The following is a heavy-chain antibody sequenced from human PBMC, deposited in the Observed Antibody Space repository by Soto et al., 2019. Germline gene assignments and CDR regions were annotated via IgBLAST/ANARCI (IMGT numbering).Heavy chain of an antibody. CDR1: GFTFSSYG. CDR2: IWYDGSNK. CDR3: AREGQYFDWYPSDY. Sequence: QVQLVESGGGVVQPGRSLRLSCAASGFTFSSYGMHWVRQAPGKGLEWVAVIWYDGSNKYYADSVKGRFTISRDNSKNTLYLQMNSLRAEDTAVYYCAREGQYFDWYPSDYWGQGTLVTVSS. J-gene: IGHJ4*02. V-gene: IGHV3-33*01. D-gene: IGHD3-9*01.